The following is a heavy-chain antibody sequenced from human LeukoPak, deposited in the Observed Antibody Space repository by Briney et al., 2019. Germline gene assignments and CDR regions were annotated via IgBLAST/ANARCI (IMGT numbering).Heavy chain of an antibody. D-gene: IGHD3-3*01. CDR3: ARTPRLTIFGVVIYYFDY. CDR1: GGSISSSSYY. V-gene: IGHV4-39*01. CDR2: IYYSGST. J-gene: IGHJ4*02. Sequence: SESLSLTCTVSGGSISSSSYYWGWIRQPPGKGLEWIGSIYYSGSTYYNPSLKSRVTISVDTSKNQFSLKLSSVTAADTAVYYCARTPRLTIFGVVIYYFDYWGQGTLVTVSS.